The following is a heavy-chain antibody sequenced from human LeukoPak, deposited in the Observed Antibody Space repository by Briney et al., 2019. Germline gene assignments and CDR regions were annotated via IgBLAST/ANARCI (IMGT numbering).Heavy chain of an antibody. Sequence: PGGSLRLSCAASGFTFSSYEMNWVRPAAGKGLEWVSYICSSGSTIYYADSVKGRFTISRDNAKNSLYLQMNSLRAEDTAVYYCARRRYCSAGTCYSLGGFDPWGQGTLVTVSS. CDR1: GFTFSSYE. V-gene: IGHV3-48*03. J-gene: IGHJ5*02. D-gene: IGHD2-15*01. CDR3: ARRRYCSAGTCYSLGGFDP. CDR2: ICSSGSTI.